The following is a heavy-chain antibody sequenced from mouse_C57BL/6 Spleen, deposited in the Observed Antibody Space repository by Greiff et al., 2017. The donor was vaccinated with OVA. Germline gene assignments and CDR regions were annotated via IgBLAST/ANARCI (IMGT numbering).Heavy chain of an antibody. Sequence: VQLQQSGPELVKPGDSVKISCKASGYSFTGYFMNWVMQSHGKSLEWIGRINPYNGDTFYNQKFKGKATLTVDKSSSTAHMELRSLTSEDSAVYYCARSGFSTVVADYYAMDYWGQGTSVTVSS. J-gene: IGHJ4*01. D-gene: IGHD1-1*01. CDR3: ARSGFSTVVADYYAMDY. CDR2: INPYNGDT. CDR1: GYSFTGYF. V-gene: IGHV1-20*01.